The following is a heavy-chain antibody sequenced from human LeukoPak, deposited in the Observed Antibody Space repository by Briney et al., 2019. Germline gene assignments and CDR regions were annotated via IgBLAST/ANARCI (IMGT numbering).Heavy chain of an antibody. CDR2: INHSRST. CDR3: APRGDIEHSYGYGKWFDP. Sequence: SETLPLTCAVYGGSFSGYHWSWIRQPPGKGLEWIGEINHSRSTNYNASLRSRVTISVDTSKNQFSLRLSSVTAADTAVYYCAPRGDIEHSYGYGKWFDPWGQGTRVTVSS. CDR1: GGSFSGYH. D-gene: IGHD5-18*01. V-gene: IGHV4-34*01. J-gene: IGHJ5*02.